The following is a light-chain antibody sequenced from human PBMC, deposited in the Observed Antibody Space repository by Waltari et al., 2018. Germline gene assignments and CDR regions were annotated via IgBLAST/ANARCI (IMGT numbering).Light chain of an antibody. CDR3: QTWGTGIVV. Sequence: QLVLTQSPSASASLGASVKLTCTLSRGHRRYDIAWHQQQPEKGPRYLMKLNSDGSHSKGDGIPDHFSGSSSGAERYLTISSLQSEDEADYYCQTWGTGIVVFGGGTKLTVL. V-gene: IGLV4-69*01. CDR1: RGHRRYD. J-gene: IGLJ2*01. CDR2: LNSDGSH.